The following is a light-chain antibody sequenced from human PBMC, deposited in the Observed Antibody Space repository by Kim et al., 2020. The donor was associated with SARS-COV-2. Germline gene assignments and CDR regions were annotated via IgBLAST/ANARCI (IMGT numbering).Light chain of an antibody. J-gene: IGLJ3*02. CDR2: DVS. CDR3: SSYTSSSTRV. V-gene: IGLV2-14*03. Sequence: GQSSPISRTGTSSDVGGYNYVTWYQPHPGEAPKLMIYDVSNRPSGVSNRFSGSKSGNTASLTISGLQAEDEADYYCSSYTSSSTRVFGGGTKLTVL. CDR1: SSDVGGYNY.